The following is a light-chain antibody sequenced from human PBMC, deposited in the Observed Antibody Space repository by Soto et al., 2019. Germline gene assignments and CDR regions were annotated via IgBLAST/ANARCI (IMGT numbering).Light chain of an antibody. V-gene: IGKV3-20*01. CDR2: GAS. CDR1: QSVSSY. Sequence: EIVLTQSPATLSFSPGERATLSCRASQSVSSYLAWYQQKPGQAPRLLIYGASRRATGIPDRFSGSGSGTDFTLTISRLEPEDFAVYYCQQYDSSPITFGQGTRLEIK. CDR3: QQYDSSPIT. J-gene: IGKJ5*01.